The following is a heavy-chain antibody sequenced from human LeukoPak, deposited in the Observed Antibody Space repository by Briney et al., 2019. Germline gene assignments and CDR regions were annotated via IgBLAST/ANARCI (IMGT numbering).Heavy chain of an antibody. V-gene: IGHV3-53*01. D-gene: IGHD3-3*01. CDR3: ARVTYYDFWSGYPDY. CDR1: GFTVSSNY. CDR2: IYSGGST. Sequence: GGSLRLSCAASGFTVSSNYMSWVRQAPGKGLEWVSVIYSGGSTYYADSVKGRFTISRDNSKNTLYLQMNSLRAEDTAVYYCARVTYYDFWSGYPDYWGQGTLVIFSS. J-gene: IGHJ4*02.